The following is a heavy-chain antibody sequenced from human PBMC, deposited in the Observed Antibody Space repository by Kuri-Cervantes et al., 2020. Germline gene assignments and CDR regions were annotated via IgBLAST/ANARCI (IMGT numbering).Heavy chain of an antibody. CDR3: ARDIVVVVAATVAHWFDP. D-gene: IGHD2-15*01. CDR2: ISYDGSNK. J-gene: IGHJ5*02. Sequence: GESLKISCAASGFTFSSYAMHWVRQAPGKGLEWAAVISYDGSNKYYADSVKGRFTISGDNSKNTLYLKMNSLRAEDTAVYYCARDIVVVVAATVAHWFDPWGQGTLVTVSS. V-gene: IGHV3-30-3*01. CDR1: GFTFSSYA.